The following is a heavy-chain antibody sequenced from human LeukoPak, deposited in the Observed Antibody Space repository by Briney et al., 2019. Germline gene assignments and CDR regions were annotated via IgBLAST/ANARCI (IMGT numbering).Heavy chain of an antibody. V-gene: IGHV3-23*01. Sequence: GGSLRLSCAASGFTFSSYAMSWVRPAPGQGLAWVSAISGSGGSTYYADSVKGRFTISRDNSKNTLYLQMNSLRAEDTAVYYCAEDLFEYSSSSQVEYFQHWGQGTLVTVSS. CDR3: AEDLFEYSSSSQVEYFQH. J-gene: IGHJ1*01. CDR2: ISGSGGST. CDR1: GFTFSSYA. D-gene: IGHD6-6*01.